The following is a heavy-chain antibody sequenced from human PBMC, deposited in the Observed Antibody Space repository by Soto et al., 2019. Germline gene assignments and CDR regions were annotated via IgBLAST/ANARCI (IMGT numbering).Heavy chain of an antibody. CDR3: ARGTAVASTVY. Sequence: EVQLVESGGGLVQPGGSLRLSCAASGFTFSSYWMSWVRQAPGKGLEWVANIKQDGSEKYYVDSVKGRFTISRDNAKNSLYLQMHSLRAEDTAVYYCARGTAVASTVYWGQGTLVTVSS. D-gene: IGHD6-19*01. CDR1: GFTFSSYW. J-gene: IGHJ4*02. CDR2: IKQDGSEK. V-gene: IGHV3-7*04.